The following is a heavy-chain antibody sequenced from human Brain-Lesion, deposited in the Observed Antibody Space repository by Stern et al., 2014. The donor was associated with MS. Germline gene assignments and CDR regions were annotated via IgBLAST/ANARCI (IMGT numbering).Heavy chain of an antibody. Sequence: VQLVESGAEVKKPGASVKVSCKTSGYIFTGYYIHWVRPAPGQGLGWMAWINPNTGGPKYAQKFQGRVTMSRDTSISTAYVELSSLTSDDTAVYYCARDQRGITIFGVVTDYYYLGMDVWGQGTTVTVSS. CDR3: ARDQRGITIFGVVTDYYYLGMDV. V-gene: IGHV1-2*02. D-gene: IGHD3-3*01. CDR2: INPNTGGP. J-gene: IGHJ6*02. CDR1: GYIFTGYY.